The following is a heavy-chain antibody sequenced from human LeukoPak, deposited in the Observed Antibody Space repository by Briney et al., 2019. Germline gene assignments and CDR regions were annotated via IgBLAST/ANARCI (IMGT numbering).Heavy chain of an antibody. CDR1: RLTFSSFW. V-gene: IGHV3-7*01. Sequence: GGSLRLSCAASRLTFSSFWMSWVRQVPGKGLEWVANIKPDGSEKYYVESVKGRFAISRDNAKNSLYLQMNTLRVEDTAVYYCAKSSGVTHQRGWFDPWGQGTLVTVSS. D-gene: IGHD1-26*01. J-gene: IGHJ5*02. CDR3: AKSSGVTHQRGWFDP. CDR2: IKPDGSEK.